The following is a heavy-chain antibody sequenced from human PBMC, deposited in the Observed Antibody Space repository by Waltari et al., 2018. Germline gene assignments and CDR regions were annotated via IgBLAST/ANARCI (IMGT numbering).Heavy chain of an antibody. CDR3: ARGGGGTYWYFDL. V-gene: IGHV4-4*07. Sequence: QLQLQESGPGLVKPSETLSLTCAVSGGSISDSYCSWIRQPPGKGLEWIVRISGSRGSTDHNPSLKSRVTISSDTSKNQFSLNLNSVTVADTAVYFCARGGGGTYWYFDLWGPGTPITISS. D-gene: IGHD1-26*01. CDR1: GGSISDSY. CDR2: ISGSRGST. J-gene: IGHJ2*01.